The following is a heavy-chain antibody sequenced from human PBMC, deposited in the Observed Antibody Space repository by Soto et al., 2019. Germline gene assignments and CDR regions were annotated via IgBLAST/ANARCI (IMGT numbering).Heavy chain of an antibody. V-gene: IGHV3-48*02. Sequence: EVQLVESGGGSVQPGGSLRLSCAASGFTFSTFSMNWVRQAPGRGLEWISYISGGGRPISYADSVKCRFTISRDNAKNSLYLQMDSLTEEDTAVYYCARDLGWAFDSWGQGTLVTVSS. CDR3: ARDLGWAFDS. CDR1: GFTFSTFS. J-gene: IGHJ4*02. D-gene: IGHD6-19*01. CDR2: ISGGGRPI.